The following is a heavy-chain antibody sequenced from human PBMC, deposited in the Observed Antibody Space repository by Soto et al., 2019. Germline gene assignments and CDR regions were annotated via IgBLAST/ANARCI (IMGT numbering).Heavy chain of an antibody. CDR3: ASRKSSPYFDY. CDR1: GGSISSGDYY. J-gene: IGHJ4*02. D-gene: IGHD3-10*01. V-gene: IGHV4-30-4*01. Sequence: QVQLQESGPGLVKPSQTLSLTCTVSGGSISSGDYYWSWIRQPPGKGLEWIGNIYYSGSTYYNPSLKSRVTIAVDTSKKQFPLKLSSVTAADTAVYSCASRKSSPYFDYWGQGTLVTVSS. CDR2: IYYSGST.